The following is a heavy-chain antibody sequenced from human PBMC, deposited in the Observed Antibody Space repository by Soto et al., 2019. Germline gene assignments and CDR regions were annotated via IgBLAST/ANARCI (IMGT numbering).Heavy chain of an antibody. J-gene: IGHJ6*02. Sequence: GAFLKISCKVSGYSFTRYWIGWVLQMPGKGLEWMGIIYPGDSDTRYSPSFQGQVTISADKSISTAYLQWSSLKASDTAMYYCARLPRGIVATAYGMDVWGQGTTVTVSS. CDR1: GYSFTRYW. CDR2: IYPGDSDT. CDR3: ARLPRGIVATAYGMDV. D-gene: IGHD5-12*01. V-gene: IGHV5-51*01.